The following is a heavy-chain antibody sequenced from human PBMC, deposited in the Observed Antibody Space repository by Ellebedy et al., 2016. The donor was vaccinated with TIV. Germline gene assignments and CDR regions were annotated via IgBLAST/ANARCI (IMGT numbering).Heavy chain of an antibody. D-gene: IGHD2-21*02. J-gene: IGHJ4*02. Sequence: MPSETLSLTCGVYGESFNGYYWSWIRQPPGKGMEWIGDINHSGSTNFNPSLKSRVTMSVDTSKRQFSLNLSPVTAVDTAVYYCARQVVSGTEFDHWGQGMLVTVSS. V-gene: IGHV4-34*01. CDR1: GESFNGYY. CDR2: INHSGST. CDR3: ARQVVSGTEFDH.